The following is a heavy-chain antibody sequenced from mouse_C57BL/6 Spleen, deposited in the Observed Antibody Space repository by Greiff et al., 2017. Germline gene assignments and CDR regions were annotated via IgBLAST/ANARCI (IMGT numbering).Heavy chain of an antibody. CDR3: TSHPLGPWFAY. CDR2: IDPENGDT. Sequence: EVMLVESGAELVRPGASVKLSCTASGFNIKDDYMHWVKQRPEQGLEWIGWIDPENGDTEYASKFQGKATITADTSSNTAYLQLSSLTSEDTAVYYCTSHPLGPWFAYWGQGTLVTVSA. CDR1: GFNIKDDY. D-gene: IGHD3-3*01. V-gene: IGHV14-4*01. J-gene: IGHJ3*01.